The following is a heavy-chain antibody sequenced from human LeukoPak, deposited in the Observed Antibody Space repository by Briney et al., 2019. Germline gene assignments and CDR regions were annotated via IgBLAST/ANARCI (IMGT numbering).Heavy chain of an antibody. CDR1: GFDFITNY. D-gene: IGHD6-19*01. V-gene: IGHV3-53*01. J-gene: IGHJ5*02. CDR2: MYRDGKT. Sequence: PGGSLRLSCAASGFDFITNYMNWVRQAPGKGLEWVSVMYRDGKTYYADSVKGRFTISRDNSKNTLYLQMNSLRAEDTAVYYCAKVGVAGGYYWFDPWGQGTLVTVSS. CDR3: AKVGVAGGYYWFDP.